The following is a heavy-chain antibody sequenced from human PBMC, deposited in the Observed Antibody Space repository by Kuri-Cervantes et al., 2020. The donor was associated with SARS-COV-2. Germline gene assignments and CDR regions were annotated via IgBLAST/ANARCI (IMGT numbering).Heavy chain of an antibody. D-gene: IGHD6-13*01. V-gene: IGHV3-33*08. CDR3: AREGRLAAGTPYSFEY. CDR1: GFILSAYG. Sequence: GWAQRLSFEPAGFILSAYGIHWARHTPGKGLEWVAVIWSHGSQNDFSDSVKGRFTISRDNSTNSVYLQMNSLRPEDTAIYLCAREGRLAAGTPYSFEYRGQGVLVTVSS. J-gene: IGHJ4*02. CDR2: IWSHGSQN.